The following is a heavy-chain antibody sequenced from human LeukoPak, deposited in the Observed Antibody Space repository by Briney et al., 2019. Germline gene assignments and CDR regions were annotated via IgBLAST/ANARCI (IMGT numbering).Heavy chain of an antibody. Sequence: PSETLSLTCTVSGYSISSGGYSWSWIRQPPGKGLEWIGYIYHSGSTYYNPSLKSRVTISVDRSKNQFSLKLSSVTAADTAVYYCAKAGITMVRGVIVDAFDIWGQGTMVTVSS. CDR3: AKAGITMVRGVIVDAFDI. CDR2: IYHSGST. J-gene: IGHJ3*02. CDR1: GYSISSGGYS. V-gene: IGHV4-30-2*01. D-gene: IGHD3-10*01.